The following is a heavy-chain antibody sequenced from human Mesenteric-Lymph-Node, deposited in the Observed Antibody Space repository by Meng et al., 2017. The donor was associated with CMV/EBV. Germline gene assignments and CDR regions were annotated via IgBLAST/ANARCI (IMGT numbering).Heavy chain of an antibody. CDR3: AKDSASPYYYDSSGYSIDY. J-gene: IGHJ4*02. V-gene: IGHV3-30*02. Sequence: GESLKISCAASGFTFSSYGMHWVRQAPGKGLEWVAFIRYDGSNKYYADSVKGRFTISRDNSKNTLYLQMNSLRAEDTAVYYCAKDSASPYYYDSSGYSIDYWGQGTLVTVSS. D-gene: IGHD3-22*01. CDR2: IRYDGSNK. CDR1: GFTFSSYG.